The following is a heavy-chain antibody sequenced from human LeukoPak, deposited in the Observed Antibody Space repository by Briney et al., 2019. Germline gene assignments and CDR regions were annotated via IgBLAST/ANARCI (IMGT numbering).Heavy chain of an antibody. CDR2: IYSGGSA. Sequence: GGSLRLSCAASGFTVSSNYMSWVRQAPGKGLEWVSVIYSGGSAYYADSVKGRFTISRDNSKNTLYLQMNSLRAEDTAVYYCARDSNRRITYYYYYGMDAWGQGTTVTVSS. J-gene: IGHJ6*02. CDR3: ARDSNRRITYYYYYGMDA. CDR1: GFTVSSNY. D-gene: IGHD1-14*01. V-gene: IGHV3-66*01.